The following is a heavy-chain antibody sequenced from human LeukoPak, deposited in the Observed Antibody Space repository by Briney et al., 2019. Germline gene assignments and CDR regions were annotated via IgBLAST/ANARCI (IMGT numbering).Heavy chain of an antibody. CDR1: GFTFSSYA. CDR3: ARDQSSAAAGTDYYYYGMDV. Sequence: GGSLRLSCAASGFTFSSYAMSWVRQAPGKGLEWVSAISGSGGSTYYADSVKGRFTISRDNSKNTLYLQMNSLRAEDTAVYYCARDQSSAAAGTDYYYYGMDVWGQGATVTVSS. CDR2: ISGSGGST. V-gene: IGHV3-23*01. D-gene: IGHD6-13*01. J-gene: IGHJ6*02.